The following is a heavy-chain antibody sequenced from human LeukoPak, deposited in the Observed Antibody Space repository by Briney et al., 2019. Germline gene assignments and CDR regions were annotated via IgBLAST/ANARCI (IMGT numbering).Heavy chain of an antibody. CDR2: IYYSGST. CDR3: AREGGYCSGGSCCCFDY. J-gene: IGHJ4*02. Sequence: SQTLSLTCTVSGGSFSGGDYYWSWIPQPPGKGLEWIGYIYYSGSTYYNPSLKSRVTISVDTSKNQFSLKLSSVTAADTAVYYCAREGGYCSGGSCCCFDYWGQGTLVTVSS. V-gene: IGHV4-30-4*01. CDR1: GGSFSGGDYY. D-gene: IGHD2-15*01.